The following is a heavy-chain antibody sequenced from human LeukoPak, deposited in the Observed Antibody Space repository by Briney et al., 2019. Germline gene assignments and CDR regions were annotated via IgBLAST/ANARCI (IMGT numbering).Heavy chain of an antibody. V-gene: IGHV3-66*01. CDR1: GFTFSTYS. Sequence: GGSLRLSCAASGFTFSTYSMNWVRQAPGKGLEWVSVIYSGGSTYYADSVKGRFTISRDNSKNTLYLQMNSLRAEDTAVYYCASGPSDNDYWGQGTLVTVSS. CDR3: ASGPSDNDY. CDR2: IYSGGST. J-gene: IGHJ4*02.